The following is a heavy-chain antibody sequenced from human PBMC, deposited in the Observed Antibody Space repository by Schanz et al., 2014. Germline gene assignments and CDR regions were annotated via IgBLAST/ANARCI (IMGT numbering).Heavy chain of an antibody. J-gene: IGHJ5*02. V-gene: IGHV3-21*01. CDR1: GFTFSDYS. D-gene: IGHD3-3*01. Sequence: EVHLVESGGGLVKPGGSLRLSCGASGFTFSDYSMNWVRQAPGKGLEWVSSISDSSSYIYYADSVKGRFTISRDNAKNSLYLQMSSLRAEDTAVYYCARGNTIFGVVILGWLDPWGQGTLVTVSS. CDR2: ISDSSSYI. CDR3: ARGNTIFGVVILGWLDP.